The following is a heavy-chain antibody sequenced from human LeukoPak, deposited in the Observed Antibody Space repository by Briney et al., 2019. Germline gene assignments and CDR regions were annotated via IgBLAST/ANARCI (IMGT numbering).Heavy chain of an antibody. CDR1: GYTFTGYY. J-gene: IGHJ4*02. CDR2: INPNSGGT. Sequence: GASVKVSCKASGYTFTGYYMRWVREAPGQGLEWMGWINPNSGGTNYAQKFQGRVTMTRDTSISTAYMELSRLRSDDTAVYYCARDRRITMVRGVIPFDYWGQGTLVTVSS. D-gene: IGHD3-10*01. V-gene: IGHV1-2*02. CDR3: ARDRRITMVRGVIPFDY.